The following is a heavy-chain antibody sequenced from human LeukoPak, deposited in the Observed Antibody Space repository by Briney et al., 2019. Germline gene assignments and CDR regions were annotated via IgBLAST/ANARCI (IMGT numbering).Heavy chain of an antibody. Sequence: GASVTVSCKASGYTFTSYGISWVRQAPGQGLEWMGWFSAYNGNTNYAQNLQGRVTMTTDTSTSTAYMELRSLRSDDTAVYYCARDEGYYGAPLFDYWGQGTLVTVSS. D-gene: IGHD4/OR15-4a*01. CDR2: FSAYNGNT. J-gene: IGHJ4*02. V-gene: IGHV1-18*01. CDR1: GYTFTSYG. CDR3: ARDEGYYGAPLFDY.